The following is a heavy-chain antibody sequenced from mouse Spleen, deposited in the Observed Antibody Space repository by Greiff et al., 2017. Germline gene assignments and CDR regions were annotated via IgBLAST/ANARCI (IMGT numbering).Heavy chain of an antibody. D-gene: IGHD2-10*02. CDR1: GFTLSSYG. CDR3: ARQEYGDAMDY. J-gene: IGHJ4*01. V-gene: IGHV5-6*01. CDR2: ISSGGSYT. Sequence: EVKLMESGGDLVKPGGSLKISCAASGFTLSSYGMSWVRQTPDKRLEWVATISSGGSYTYYPDSVKGRFTISRDNAKNTLYLQMSSLKSEDTAMYYCARQEYGDAMDYWGQGTSVTVSS.